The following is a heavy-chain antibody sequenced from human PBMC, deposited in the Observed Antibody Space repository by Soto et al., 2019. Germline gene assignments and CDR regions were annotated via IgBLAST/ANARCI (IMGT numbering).Heavy chain of an antibody. J-gene: IGHJ3*02. CDR1: GFTFSSYA. Sequence: QVQLVESGGGVVQPGRSLRLSCAASGFTFSSYAMHWVRQAPGKGLEWVAVISYDGSNKYYADSVKGLFTISRDNSKNTLYLQMNSLRAEDTAVYYCARRLGSSGYPGAFDIWGQGTMVTVSS. CDR2: ISYDGSNK. D-gene: IGHD3-22*01. CDR3: ARRLGSSGYPGAFDI. V-gene: IGHV3-30-3*01.